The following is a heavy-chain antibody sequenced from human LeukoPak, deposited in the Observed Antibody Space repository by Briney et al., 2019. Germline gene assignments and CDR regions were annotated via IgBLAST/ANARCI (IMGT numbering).Heavy chain of an antibody. CDR3: ARGDIVVVPDAFDI. CDR1: GFTFSDYY. V-gene: IGHV3-11*01. D-gene: IGHD2-2*01. Sequence: PGGSLRLSCAASGFTFSDYYMSWIRQAPGKGLEWVSYISSSGSTIYYADSVKGRFTISRDNAKSSLYLQMNSLRAEDTAVYYCARGDIVVVPDAFDIWGQGTMVTVSS. CDR2: ISSSGSTI. J-gene: IGHJ3*02.